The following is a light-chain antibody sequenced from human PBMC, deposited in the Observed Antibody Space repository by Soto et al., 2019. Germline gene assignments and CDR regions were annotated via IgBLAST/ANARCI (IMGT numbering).Light chain of an antibody. CDR2: KAS. Sequence: DIQITQSPSTLSGSVGDRVTITSLASQTISSWLAWYQQKPGKAPKLLIYKASTLKSGVPSRFSGSGSGTEFTLTISSLQPDDFATYYCQHYNSYSEAVGQGTKVDI. V-gene: IGKV1-5*03. CDR3: QHYNSYSEA. J-gene: IGKJ1*01. CDR1: QTISSW.